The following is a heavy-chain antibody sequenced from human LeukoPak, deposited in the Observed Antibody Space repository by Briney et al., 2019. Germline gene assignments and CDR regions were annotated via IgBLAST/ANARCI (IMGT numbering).Heavy chain of an antibody. Sequence: SVKVSCKASGGAFNTHIIHWVRQAPGQGLEWMGRVIPMRNIINYAPKFQGRVIITADNSRRTAYLELSSLTSDDTAVYYCARGKYCSGGECYSVRTSYNWFDPWGQGTVVTVSS. CDR2: VIPMRNII. D-gene: IGHD2-15*01. CDR1: GGAFNTHI. CDR3: ARGKYCSGGECYSVRTSYNWFDP. V-gene: IGHV1-69*02. J-gene: IGHJ5*02.